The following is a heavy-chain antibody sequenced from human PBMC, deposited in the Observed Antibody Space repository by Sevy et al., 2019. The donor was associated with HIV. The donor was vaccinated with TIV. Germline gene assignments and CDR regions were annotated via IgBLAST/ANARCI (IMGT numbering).Heavy chain of an antibody. CDR3: GRGTTFYDFWTGGDY. D-gene: IGHD3-3*01. CDR2: ISGFNGDT. Sequence: ASVKVSCKASGYTFTNYAISWVRQAPGQGLEWMGWISGFNGDTKNAEKFQGRFNMTTDTSTKTAYMDLRSLRSDDTAVYYCGRGTTFYDFWTGGDYWGQGTLVTVSS. CDR1: GYTFTNYA. V-gene: IGHV1-18*01. J-gene: IGHJ4*02.